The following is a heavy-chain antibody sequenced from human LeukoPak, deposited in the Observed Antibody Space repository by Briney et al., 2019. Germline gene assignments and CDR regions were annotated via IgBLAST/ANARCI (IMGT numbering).Heavy chain of an antibody. D-gene: IGHD3-3*01. CDR1: GFTFSSYG. J-gene: IGHJ4*02. CDR2: IRYDGSNK. CDR3: AKDYDFWSGRLDY. Sequence: GGSLRLSCAASGFTFSSYGMHWVRQAPGKGLEWVAFIRYDGSNKYYADSVKGRFTISRDNSKNTLCLQMNSLRAEDTAVYYCAKDYDFWSGRLDYWGQGTLVTVSS. V-gene: IGHV3-30*02.